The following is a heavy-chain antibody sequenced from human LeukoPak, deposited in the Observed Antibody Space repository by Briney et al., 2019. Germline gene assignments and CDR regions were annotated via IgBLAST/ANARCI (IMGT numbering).Heavy chain of an antibody. CDR1: GYTFTGYN. V-gene: IGHV1-2*02. D-gene: IGHD3-10*01. CDR2: INPNSGGT. CDR3: ARDLSPYGSGSYALFDY. Sequence: ASVKVSCKASGYTFTGYNIHWVRQAPGQGLEWMGWINPNSGGTNYAQKFQGRVTMTRDTSISTAYMELSRLRSDDTAVYYCARDLSPYGSGSYALFDYWGQGTLVTVSS. J-gene: IGHJ4*02.